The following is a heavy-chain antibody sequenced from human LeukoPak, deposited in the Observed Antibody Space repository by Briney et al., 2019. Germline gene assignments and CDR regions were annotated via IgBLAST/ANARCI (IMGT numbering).Heavy chain of an antibody. V-gene: IGHV4-34*01. J-gene: IGHJ5*02. Sequence: PSETLSLTCAVYGGSFSGYYWSWIRQPPGKGLEWIGEINHSGGTNYNPSLKSRVTISVDTSKNQFSLKLSSVTAADTAVYYCARAPYCSSTSCYKERAYNWFDPWGQGTLVTVSS. CDR1: GGSFSGYY. D-gene: IGHD2-2*02. CDR2: INHSGGT. CDR3: ARAPYCSSTSCYKERAYNWFDP.